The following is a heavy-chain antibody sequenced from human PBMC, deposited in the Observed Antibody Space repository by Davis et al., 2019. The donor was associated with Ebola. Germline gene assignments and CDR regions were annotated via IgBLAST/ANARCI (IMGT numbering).Heavy chain of an antibody. CDR1: AGTFNTLS. V-gene: IGHV1-69*10. J-gene: IGHJ4*02. CDR2: IIPILDTT. CDR3: AKGYGSYFDY. D-gene: IGHD5-18*01. Sequence: SVKVSCKASAGTFNTLSISWVRQAPGQGLEWMGGIIPILDTTNYAQTFQGSVAISADKSTNTAYMALSSLRSEDTAMYYCAKGYGSYFDYWGQGTLVTVSS.